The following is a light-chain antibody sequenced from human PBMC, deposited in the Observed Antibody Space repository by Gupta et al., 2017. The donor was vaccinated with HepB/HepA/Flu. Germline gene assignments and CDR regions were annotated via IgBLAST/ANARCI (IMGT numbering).Light chain of an antibody. CDR3: LRYDSGVGV. Sequence: QAVVTQEPSLTVSPGGTIPLTCGPSTGAVTSGPHPYWFQQKPGQAPRKMIYDTTNKHSWTPARFSGSRLGGKAALTLSGAQPEDEYDYYCLRYDSGVGVFGGGTKVTVL. J-gene: IGLJ3*02. CDR2: DTT. CDR1: TGAVTSGPH. V-gene: IGLV7-46*01.